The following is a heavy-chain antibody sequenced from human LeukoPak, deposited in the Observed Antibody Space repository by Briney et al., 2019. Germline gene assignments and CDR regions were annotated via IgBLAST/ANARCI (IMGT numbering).Heavy chain of an antibody. D-gene: IGHD5-18*01. CDR1: GFTFSGYA. CDR2: ISGSGGST. Sequence: PGGSLRLSCAASGFTFSGYAMSWVRQAPGKGLEWVSAISGSGGSTYCADSVKGRFTISRDNSKNTLYLQMNSLRAEDTAVYYCATHTTAMDYWGQGTLVTVSS. V-gene: IGHV3-23*01. J-gene: IGHJ4*02. CDR3: ATHTTAMDY.